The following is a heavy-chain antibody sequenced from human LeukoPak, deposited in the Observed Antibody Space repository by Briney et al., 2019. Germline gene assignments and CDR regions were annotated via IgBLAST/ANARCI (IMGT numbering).Heavy chain of an antibody. Sequence: GASVKVSCKASGYTFINYGFSWVRQAPGQGLEWMGWINPNSGGTNYAQKFQGRVTMTRDTSISTAYMELSRLRSDDTAVYYCARDAGKYYYDSSGYAWWFDPWGQGTLVTVSS. CDR1: GYTFINYG. D-gene: IGHD3-22*01. V-gene: IGHV1-2*02. CDR3: ARDAGKYYYDSSGYAWWFDP. CDR2: INPNSGGT. J-gene: IGHJ5*02.